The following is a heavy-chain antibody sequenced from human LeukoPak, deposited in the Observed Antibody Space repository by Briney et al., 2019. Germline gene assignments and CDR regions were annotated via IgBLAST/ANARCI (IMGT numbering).Heavy chain of an antibody. CDR3: ANYPIVVVPAANDY. CDR2: ISGSGGST. J-gene: IGHJ4*02. CDR1: GVTFSSYA. D-gene: IGHD2-2*01. V-gene: IGHV3-23*01. Sequence: PGGSLRLSCAASGVTFSSYAMSWVRQAPGKGLEWVSAISGSGGSTYYADSVKGRFTISRDNSKNTLYLQMNSLRAEDTAVYYCANYPIVVVPAANDYWGQGTLVTVSS.